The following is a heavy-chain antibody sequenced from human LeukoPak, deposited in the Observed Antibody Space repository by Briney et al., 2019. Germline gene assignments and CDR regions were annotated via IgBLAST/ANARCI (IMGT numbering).Heavy chain of an antibody. Sequence: SQTLSLTCTVSGGSISSGDYYWSWIRQPPGKGLEWIGYIYYSGSTYYNPSLKSRVTISVDTSKNQFSLKLSSVTAADTAVYYCARGIGLTGIKNWFDPWGQGTLVTVSS. J-gene: IGHJ5*02. CDR3: ARGIGLTGIKNWFDP. CDR2: IYYSGST. V-gene: IGHV4-30-4*01. D-gene: IGHD7-27*01. CDR1: GGSISSGDYY.